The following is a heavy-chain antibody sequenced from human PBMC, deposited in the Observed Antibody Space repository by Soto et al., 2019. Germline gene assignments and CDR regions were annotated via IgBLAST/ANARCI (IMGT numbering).Heavy chain of an antibody. CDR2: ISSSGSTI. Sequence: PAWSLGLSCAASVFTVSIYDMNWVRQAPAKGLEWVSYISSSGSTIYCADSVKGRFTISRDNAKNSLYLQMNSLRAEDTVVYYCARDHKGGYYYYGMDVWGQGTTVTVSS. CDR3: ARDHKGGYYYYGMDV. CDR1: VFTVSIYD. J-gene: IGHJ6*02. V-gene: IGHV3-48*03.